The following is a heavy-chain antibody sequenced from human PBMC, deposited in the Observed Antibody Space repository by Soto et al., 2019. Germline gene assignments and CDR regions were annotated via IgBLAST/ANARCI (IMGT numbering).Heavy chain of an antibody. V-gene: IGHV3-53*02. CDR2: IYSGGST. Sequence: EVQLVETGGGLIQPGGSLRLSCAASGFTVSSNYMSWVRQAPGKGLEWVSVIYSGGSTYYADSVKGRFTISRDNSKNTLYLQMNSLRAEDTAVYYCARDLSYSLYYYGMDVWGQGTTVTVSS. J-gene: IGHJ6*02. CDR3: ARDLSYSLYYYGMDV. D-gene: IGHD1-26*01. CDR1: GFTVSSNY.